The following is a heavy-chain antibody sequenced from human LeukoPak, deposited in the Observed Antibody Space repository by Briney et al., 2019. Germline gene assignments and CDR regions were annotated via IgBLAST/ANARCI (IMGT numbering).Heavy chain of an antibody. D-gene: IGHD6-25*01. CDR3: ARVGARLGAFDI. V-gene: IGHV3-48*01. J-gene: IGHJ3*02. Sequence: PGGSLRLSCAASGFTFSLYAMTWVRQAPGKGLEWVSYISGSSTTIHYADSVKGRFTISRDSAKNSLYLQMNSLRVDDTAVYYCARVGARLGAFDIWGQGTMVTVSS. CDR2: ISGSSTTI. CDR1: GFTFSLYA.